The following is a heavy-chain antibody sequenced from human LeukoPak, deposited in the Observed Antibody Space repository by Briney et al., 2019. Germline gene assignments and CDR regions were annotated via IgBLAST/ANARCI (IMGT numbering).Heavy chain of an antibody. V-gene: IGHV4-4*07. J-gene: IGHJ6*02. CDR2: IYTRGST. CDR1: GGSISSYY. CDR3: ARARYLRYYYGSGSYPYYYYGMDV. D-gene: IGHD3-10*01. Sequence: SETLSLTCTVSGGSISSYYWSWIRQPAGKGLEWIGRIYTRGSTNYNPSLKSRVTMSVDTSKNQFSLKLSSVTAADTAVYYCARARYLRYYYGSGSYPYYYYGMDVWGQGTTVTVSS.